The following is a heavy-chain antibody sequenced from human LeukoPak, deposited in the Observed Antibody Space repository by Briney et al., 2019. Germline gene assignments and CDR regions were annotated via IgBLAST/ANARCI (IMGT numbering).Heavy chain of an antibody. CDR1: GFTFSSYS. J-gene: IGHJ6*02. CDR3: ARDPVDYYDSSGYYRLGYYYGMDV. D-gene: IGHD3-22*01. Sequence: PGGSLRLSCAASGFTFSSYSMNWVRQAPGKGLEWVSSISSSSSYIYYADSVKGRFTISRDNAKNSLYLQMNSLRAEDTAVYYCARDPVDYYDSSGYYRLGYYYGMDVWAKGPRSPSP. CDR2: ISSSSSYI. V-gene: IGHV3-21*01.